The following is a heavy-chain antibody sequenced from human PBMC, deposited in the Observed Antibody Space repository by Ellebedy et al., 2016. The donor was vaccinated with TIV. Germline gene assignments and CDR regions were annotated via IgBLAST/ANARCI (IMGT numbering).Heavy chain of an antibody. J-gene: IGHJ4*02. CDR3: AREELGYCSGGSCYPLTNPPDY. V-gene: IGHV3-30-3*01. CDR1: GFTFSSYA. CDR2: ISYDGSNN. Sequence: PGGSLRLSCAASGFTFSSYAMHWVRQAPGKGLEWVAVISYDGSNNYYADSVKGRFTISRDNSKNTLYLQMNSLRAEDTAVYYCAREELGYCSGGSCYPLTNPPDYWGQGTLVTVSS. D-gene: IGHD2-15*01.